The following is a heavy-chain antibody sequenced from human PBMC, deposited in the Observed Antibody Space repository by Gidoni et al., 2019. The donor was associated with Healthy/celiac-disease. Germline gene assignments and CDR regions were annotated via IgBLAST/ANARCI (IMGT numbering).Heavy chain of an antibody. Sequence: EVQLVESGGGLVKPGRSLRLSGTASGFTFGDYAMSWLCQAPGKGLEWVGFIRSKAYGGTTEYAASVKGRFTISRDDSKSIAYLQMNSLKTEDTAVYYCTRDRRPGMDYGDYRYNYYYYMDVWGKGTTVTVSS. CDR3: TRDRRPGMDYGDYRYNYYYYMDV. CDR1: GFTFGDYA. D-gene: IGHD4-17*01. CDR2: IRSKAYGGTT. V-gene: IGHV3-49*05. J-gene: IGHJ6*03.